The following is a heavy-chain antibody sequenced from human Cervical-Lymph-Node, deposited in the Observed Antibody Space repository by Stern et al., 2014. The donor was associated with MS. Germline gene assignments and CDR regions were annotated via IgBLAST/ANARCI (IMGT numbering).Heavy chain of an antibody. CDR2: IKSKTDGGTT. CDR1: GFTFSNAW. V-gene: IGHV3-15*01. J-gene: IGHJ4*02. Sequence: EMQLVESGGGLVKPGGSLRLSCAASGFTFSNAWMNWVRQAPGKGLEWVGRIKSKTDGGTTDYAAPVKGRFTISRDDSENTLYLQMNSLKTEDTAVYYCIKNKYGVVALDYWGQGTLVTVSS. CDR3: IKNKYGVVALDY. D-gene: IGHD4-17*01.